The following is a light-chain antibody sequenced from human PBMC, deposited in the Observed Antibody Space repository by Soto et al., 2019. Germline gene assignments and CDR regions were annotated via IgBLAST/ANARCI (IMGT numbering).Light chain of an antibody. CDR1: QSVSGSC. CDR3: QQYGSSPFT. Sequence: EIVLTQSPGTLSLSPGERATLSCRASQSVSGSCLAWYQQKPGQAPRLLTYGASSRATGIPDRFSGSGSGTHFTLTISRLEPQDFAVYYCQQYGSSPFTFGPGTKVDIK. V-gene: IGKV3-20*01. J-gene: IGKJ3*01. CDR2: GAS.